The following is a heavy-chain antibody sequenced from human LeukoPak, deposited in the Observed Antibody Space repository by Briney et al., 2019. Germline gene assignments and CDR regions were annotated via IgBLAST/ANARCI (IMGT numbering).Heavy chain of an antibody. CDR3: VRRVRYFGQNDY. CDR2: IYYTGSA. Sequence: SETLSLTCTVSGASMSDYYWSWIRQPPGKGLEWIGYIYYTGSANYNPSLKSRVTMSVDTSKNQISLKLSSVTAADSAVYYCVRRVRYFGQNDYWGQGTLVTVSS. V-gene: IGHV4-59*08. CDR1: GASMSDYY. D-gene: IGHD3-9*01. J-gene: IGHJ4*02.